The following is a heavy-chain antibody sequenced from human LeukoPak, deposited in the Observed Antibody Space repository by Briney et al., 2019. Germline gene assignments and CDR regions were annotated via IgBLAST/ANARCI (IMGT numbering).Heavy chain of an antibody. D-gene: IGHD5-24*01. CDR1: GFILSDYA. J-gene: IGHJ4*02. CDR2: VHGHN. Sequence: PGGSLRLSCAASGFILSDYAMSWVRQAPGKGLEWVSTVHGHNYYADSVKGRFTISRDNSRSTLYLQMDNLRAEDTAVYYCANDRPGDGYNSIWGQGTLVTVSS. V-gene: IGHV3-23*01. CDR3: ANDRPGDGYNSI.